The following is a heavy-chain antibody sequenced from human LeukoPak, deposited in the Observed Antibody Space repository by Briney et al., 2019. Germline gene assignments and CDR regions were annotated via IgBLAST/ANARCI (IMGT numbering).Heavy chain of an antibody. CDR3: ARDRIAAAGTVSWFDP. CDR2: IYHGGST. CDR1: GGSISSSNW. V-gene: IGHV4-4*02. J-gene: IGHJ5*02. D-gene: IGHD6-13*01. Sequence: PAETLSLTCAVSGGSISSSNWWSWVRQPPGKGLEWIGEIYHGGSTNYNPSLKSRVTISVDKSKNQFSLKLSSVTAADTAVYYCARDRIAAAGTVSWFDPWGQGTLVTVSS.